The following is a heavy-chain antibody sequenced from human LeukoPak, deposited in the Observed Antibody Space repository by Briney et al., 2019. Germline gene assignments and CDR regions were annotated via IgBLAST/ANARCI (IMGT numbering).Heavy chain of an antibody. V-gene: IGHV1-2*02. J-gene: IGHJ4*02. D-gene: IGHD3-22*01. CDR2: INPNSGGT. Sequence: ASVKVSCKASGYTFTGYYMHWVRQAPGQGLEWMGWINPNSGGTNYAQKFQGRVTMTRDTSISTAYMELRSDDTAVYYCARGHYDTSGYYHLDYWGQGTLVTVSS. CDR1: GYTFTGYY. CDR3: ARGHYDTSGYYHLDY.